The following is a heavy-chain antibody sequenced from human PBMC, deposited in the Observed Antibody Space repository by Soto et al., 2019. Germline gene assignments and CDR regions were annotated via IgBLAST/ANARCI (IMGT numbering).Heavy chain of an antibody. D-gene: IGHD6-19*01. J-gene: IGHJ3*01. Sequence: EVQLEESGGGLVQPGGSLRLSCAGSGFILSSHDMHWVRQVTGNGLEWVSAIGFTGDAYYSDSVKGRFTISRENAKNSLDRQISSLRVEDTAVYYCARALAVGAPRLRAFDLWGLGTMVTVSS. CDR2: IGFTGDA. V-gene: IGHV3-13*01. CDR3: ARALAVGAPRLRAFDL. CDR1: GFILSSHD.